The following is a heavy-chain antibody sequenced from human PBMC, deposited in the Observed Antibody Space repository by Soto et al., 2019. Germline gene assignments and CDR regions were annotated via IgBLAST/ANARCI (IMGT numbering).Heavy chain of an antibody. CDR1: GFTFSSYG. CDR2: ISDTGSSH. CDR3: AKDRGGDCPDNSCYFGADY. V-gene: IGHV3-30*18. Sequence: WGSLRLSCLGSGFTFSSYGMHWFRQAPGKGLECVAVISDTGSSHYYAASVEGRFTISRENSKNTLSLHMDRLRVEDTAVYYCAKDRGGDCPDNSCYFGADYWGQGTPVTVSS. D-gene: IGHD2-2*01. J-gene: IGHJ4*02.